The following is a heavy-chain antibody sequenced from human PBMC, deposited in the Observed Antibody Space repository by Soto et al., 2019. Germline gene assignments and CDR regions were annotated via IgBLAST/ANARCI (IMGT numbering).Heavy chain of an antibody. CDR1: GFTFDDYA. CDR2: ISWNSGSM. V-gene: IGHV3-9*01. Sequence: GGSLRLSCAASGFTFDDYAMHWVRQAPGKGLEWVSGISWNSGSMGYADSVKGRFTISRDNSKNTLYLQMNSLRAEDTAVYYCAKAGYYDSSGYYGLDYWGQGTLVTVSS. CDR3: AKAGYYDSSGYYGLDY. J-gene: IGHJ4*02. D-gene: IGHD3-22*01.